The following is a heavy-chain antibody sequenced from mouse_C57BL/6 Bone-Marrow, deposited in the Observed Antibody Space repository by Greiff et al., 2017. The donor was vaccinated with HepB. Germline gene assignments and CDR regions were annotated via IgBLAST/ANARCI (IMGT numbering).Heavy chain of an antibody. CDR1: GYTFTDYE. CDR2: IDPETGGT. CDR3: TRYDGITTVAGGDY. V-gene: IGHV1-15*01. D-gene: IGHD1-1*01. Sequence: QVQLKESGAELVRPGASVTLSCKASGYTFTDYEMHWVKQTPVHGLEWIGAIDPETGGTAYNQKFKGKAILTADKSSSTAYMELRSLTSEDSAVYYCTRYDGITTVAGGDYWGQGTTLTVSS. J-gene: IGHJ2*01.